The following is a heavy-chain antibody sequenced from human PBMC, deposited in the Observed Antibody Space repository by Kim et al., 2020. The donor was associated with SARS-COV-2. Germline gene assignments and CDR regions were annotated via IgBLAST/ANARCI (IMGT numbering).Heavy chain of an antibody. CDR2: ISSSSSYT. J-gene: IGHJ4*02. D-gene: IGHD5-12*01. CDR3: AVPTRAYSGYDSPFDY. CDR1: GFTFSDYY. Sequence: GGSLRLSCAASGFTFSDYYMSWIRQAPGKGLEWVSYISSSSSYTNYADSVKGRFTISRDNAKNSLYLQMNSLRAEDTAVYYCAVPTRAYSGYDSPFDYWGQGTLVTVSS. V-gene: IGHV3-11*03.